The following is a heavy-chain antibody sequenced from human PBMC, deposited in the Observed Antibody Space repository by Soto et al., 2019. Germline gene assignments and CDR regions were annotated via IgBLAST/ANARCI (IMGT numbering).Heavy chain of an antibody. D-gene: IGHD6-13*01. J-gene: IGHJ4*02. CDR1: GFSLSTSGAG. V-gene: IGHV2-5*02. CDR3: SYRRSSSSSYYLDY. CDR2: IYWDDDK. Sequence: QITLKESGPTLVKPTQPLTLTCTFSGFSLSTSGAGVGWIRQPPGKALEWVALIYWDDDKRYSPSLKSRLTITNATSKNQVVLTKSNVNPLDTATYDCSYRRSSSSSYYLDYWGQGTLVTVST.